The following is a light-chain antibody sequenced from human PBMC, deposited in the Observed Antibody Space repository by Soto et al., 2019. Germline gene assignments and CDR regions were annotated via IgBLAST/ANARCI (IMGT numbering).Light chain of an antibody. Sequence: DIQMTQSPSTLSASVGYRVTITCRASQSISSWLAWYQQKPGKAPKLLIYKSSNLESGVPSRFSGSGYGTEFTLTISSLQPDDFATYYCQQHKSYWTFGQGTKVDIK. CDR1: QSISSW. J-gene: IGKJ1*01. V-gene: IGKV1-5*03. CDR2: KSS. CDR3: QQHKSYWT.